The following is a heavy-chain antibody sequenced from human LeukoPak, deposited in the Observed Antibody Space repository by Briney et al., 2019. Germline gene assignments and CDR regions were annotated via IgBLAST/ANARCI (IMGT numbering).Heavy chain of an antibody. CDR2: IIPILGIA. CDR1: GGTFSSYA. J-gene: IGHJ4*02. D-gene: IGHD6-6*01. Sequence: SVKVSCKASGGTFSSYAISWVRQAPGQGLEWMGRIIPILGIANYAQKFQGRVTITADKSTSTAYMELSSLRFEDTAVYYCARVREYSSLSFDYWGQGTLVTVSS. V-gene: IGHV1-69*04. CDR3: ARVREYSSLSFDY.